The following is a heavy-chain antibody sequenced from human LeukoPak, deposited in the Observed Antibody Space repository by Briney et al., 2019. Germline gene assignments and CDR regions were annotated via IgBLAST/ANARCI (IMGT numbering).Heavy chain of an antibody. CDR1: GFTFTNAW. CDR2: IKSPTDGGAT. Sequence: GSLRLSCAASGFTFTNAWMTWVRQAPGKGLEWVGRIKSPTDGGATVYAAPVKGRFTISRDDSKNALYLQMNSLKTEDTAVYYCTTVGSSGYYPHYHYYGMDVWGQGTTVTVSS. J-gene: IGHJ6*02. CDR3: TTVGSSGYYPHYHYYGMDV. D-gene: IGHD3-22*01. V-gene: IGHV3-15*01.